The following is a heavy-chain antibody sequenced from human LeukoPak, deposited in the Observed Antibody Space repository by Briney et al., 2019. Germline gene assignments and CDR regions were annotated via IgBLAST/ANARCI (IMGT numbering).Heavy chain of an antibody. J-gene: IGHJ4*02. CDR1: GGSISSTNY. V-gene: IGHV4-39*01. CDR2: ILYSGST. CDR3: ARRLKTVVAEFYFDS. D-gene: IGHD3-22*01. Sequence: PSETLSLTCTVSGGSISSTNYWGWIRQPPGKGLEWIGSILYSGSTYYNPSLKSRVTIFVDTSKNQISLKVTSVTAADTAVYYCARRLKTVVAEFYFDSWGQGTLVTVSS.